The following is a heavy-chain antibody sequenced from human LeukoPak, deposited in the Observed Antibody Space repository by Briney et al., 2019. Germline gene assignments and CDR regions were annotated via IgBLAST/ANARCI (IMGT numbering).Heavy chain of an antibody. J-gene: IGHJ3*02. V-gene: IGHV1-18*01. CDR1: GYTFTSYG. CDR3: ARTVMYAGIDAFDI. D-gene: IGHD3-16*01. Sequence: GASVKVSCTASGYTFTSYGISWVRQAPGQGLEWMGWISAYNGNTNYAQKLQGRVTMTTDTSTSTAYMELRSLRSDDTAVYYCARTVMYAGIDAFDIWGQGTMVTVSS. CDR2: ISAYNGNT.